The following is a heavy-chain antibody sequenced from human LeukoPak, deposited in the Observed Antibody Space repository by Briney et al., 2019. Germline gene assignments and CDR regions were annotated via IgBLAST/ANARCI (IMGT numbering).Heavy chain of an antibody. CDR3: ATTTSGWYYLDY. Sequence: SETLSLTCTVSGGSVSSSSYYWGWIRQPPRKGLEWVASVYYSGSTYYNPSLKTLFTISMDTSKNQFSLRLSSVTAADTAVYYCATTTSGWYYLDYWGPGILVTVSS. CDR2: VYYSGST. D-gene: IGHD6-19*01. CDR1: GGSVSSSSYY. V-gene: IGHV4-39*01. J-gene: IGHJ4*02.